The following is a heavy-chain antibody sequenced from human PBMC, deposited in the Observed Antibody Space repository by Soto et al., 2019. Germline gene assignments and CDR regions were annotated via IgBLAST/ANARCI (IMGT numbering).Heavy chain of an antibody. D-gene: IGHD3-22*01. V-gene: IGHV3-48*03. CDR2: ISSSGKTI. CDR3: ARDMDYYDSSGYQDY. CDR1: GFTFSSYE. Sequence: LRLSCAASGFTFSSYEMKWVRQAPGKGLEWVSYISSSGKTIHYADSVKGRFTISRDNAKNSLYLQMNSLRAEDTAVYYCARDMDYYDSSGYQDYWGQGTLVTVSS. J-gene: IGHJ4*02.